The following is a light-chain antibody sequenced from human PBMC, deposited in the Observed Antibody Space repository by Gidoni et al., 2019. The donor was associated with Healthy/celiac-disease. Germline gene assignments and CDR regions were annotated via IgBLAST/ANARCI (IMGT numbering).Light chain of an antibody. J-gene: IGKJ5*01. Sequence: DIQMTQSPSSLSASVGDRVTITCQASQDISNYLNWYQQKPGKAPKLLIYDASNLETGVPSRFSGSVSGTDFTFPISSLQPEDIATYYCQQYDNLSITFGQGTRLEIK. CDR2: DAS. CDR3: QQYDNLSIT. V-gene: IGKV1-33*01. CDR1: QDISNY.